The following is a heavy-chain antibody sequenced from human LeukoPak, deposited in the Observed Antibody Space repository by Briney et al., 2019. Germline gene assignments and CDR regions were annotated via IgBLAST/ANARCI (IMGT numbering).Heavy chain of an antibody. CDR1: GGSISSYY. D-gene: IGHD2-2*01. CDR3: ARHRGYCSSTSCQPYNWFDP. Sequence: PSETLSLTCTVSGGSISSYYWSWIRQPPGKGLEWIGYIYYSGSTNYNPSLKSRVTISVDTSKNQFSLKLSSVTAADTAVYYCARHRGYCSSTSCQPYNWFDPCGQGTLVTVSS. V-gene: IGHV4-59*08. CDR2: IYYSGST. J-gene: IGHJ5*02.